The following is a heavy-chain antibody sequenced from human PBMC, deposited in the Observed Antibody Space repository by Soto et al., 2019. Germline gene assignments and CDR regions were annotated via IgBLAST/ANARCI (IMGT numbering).Heavy chain of an antibody. CDR1: GGSISSGGYY. Sequence: SETLSLTCTVSGGSISSGGYYWSWIRQHPGKGLEWIGYIYYSGSTYYNPSLKGRVTISVDTSKNQFSLKLSPVTAADTAVYYCARGERGVVVTGFDYWGQGTLVTVSS. V-gene: IGHV4-31*03. J-gene: IGHJ4*02. CDR3: ARGERGVVVTGFDY. CDR2: IYYSGST. D-gene: IGHD2-21*02.